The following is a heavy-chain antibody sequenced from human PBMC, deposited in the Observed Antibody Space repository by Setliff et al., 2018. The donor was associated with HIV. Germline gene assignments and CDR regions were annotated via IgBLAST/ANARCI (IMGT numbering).Heavy chain of an antibody. CDR3: ARDDHGDPFDY. CDR2: INCNSGGT. CDR1: GYTFTGSF. Sequence: ASVKVSCKSSGYTFTGSFMHWVRQAPGQGLEWMGWINCNSGGTYYAQNFQGRVTMTRDTSINTAHMELSRLRSDDTAVYYCARDDHGDPFDYWGQGTLVTVSS. V-gene: IGHV1-2*02. D-gene: IGHD4-17*01. J-gene: IGHJ4*02.